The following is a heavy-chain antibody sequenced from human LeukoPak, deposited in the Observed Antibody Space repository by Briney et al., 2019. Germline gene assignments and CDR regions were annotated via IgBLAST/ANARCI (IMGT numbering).Heavy chain of an antibody. J-gene: IGHJ5*02. D-gene: IGHD1-26*01. CDR3: ARGWELLRLNWFDP. CDR2: ISGGGITT. V-gene: IGHV3-21*01. Sequence: PGGSLRPSCAASGFTFSNYAMSWVRQAPGKGLEWVSTISGGGITTYYADSVKGRFTISRDNAKNSLYLQMNSLRAEDTAVYYCARGWELLRLNWFDPWGQGTLVTVSS. CDR1: GFTFSNYA.